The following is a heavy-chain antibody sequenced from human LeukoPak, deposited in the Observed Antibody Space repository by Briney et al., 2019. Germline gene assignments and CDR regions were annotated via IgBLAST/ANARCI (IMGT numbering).Heavy chain of an antibody. V-gene: IGHV3-48*03. Sequence: GGSLRLSCAASGFTFSSYEMNWVRQAPGKGLEWVSYISSSGSTIYYADSVKGRFTISRDNAKNSLYLQMNSLRAEDTAVYYCARDPIAVAGLPYYYYGMDVWGQGTTVTVSS. D-gene: IGHD6-19*01. CDR3: ARDPIAVAGLPYYYYGMDV. J-gene: IGHJ6*02. CDR2: ISSSGSTI. CDR1: GFTFSSYE.